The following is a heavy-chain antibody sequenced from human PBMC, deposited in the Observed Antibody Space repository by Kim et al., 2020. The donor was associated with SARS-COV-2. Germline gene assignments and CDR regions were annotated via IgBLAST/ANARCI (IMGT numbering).Heavy chain of an antibody. J-gene: IGHJ6*02. V-gene: IGHV4-61*02. Sequence: SETLSLTCTVSGGSISSGSYYWSWIRQPAGKGLEWIGRIYTSGSTNYNPSLKSRVTISVDTSKNQFSLKLSSVTAADTAVYYCARDRRVAVAGTYYYYYGMDVWGQGTTVTVSS. CDR3: ARDRRVAVAGTYYYYYGMDV. CDR1: GGSISSGSYY. CDR2: IYTSGST. D-gene: IGHD6-19*01.